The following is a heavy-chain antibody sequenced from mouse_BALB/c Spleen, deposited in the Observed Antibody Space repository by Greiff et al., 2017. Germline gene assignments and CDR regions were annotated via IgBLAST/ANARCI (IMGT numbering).Heavy chain of an antibody. CDR1: GFSLTSYD. V-gene: IGHV2-9-2*01. CDR2: IWTGGGT. J-gene: IGHJ2*01. D-gene: IGHD1-1*01. CDR3: VRANYYGSSYWSYFDY. Sequence: QVQLKESGPGLVAPSQSLSITCTVSGFSLTSYDISWIRQPPGKGLEWLGVIWTGGGTNYNSAFMSRLSISKDNSKSQVFLKMNSLQTDDTAIYYCVRANYYGSSYWSYFDYWGQGTTLTVSS.